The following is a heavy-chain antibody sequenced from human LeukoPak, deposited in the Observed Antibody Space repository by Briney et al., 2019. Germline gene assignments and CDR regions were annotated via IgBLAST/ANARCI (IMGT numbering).Heavy chain of an antibody. J-gene: IGHJ4*02. D-gene: IGHD1-1*01. V-gene: IGHV1-2*02. CDR2: INPDSGGT. CDR3: ASSSGTYPDFDS. CDR1: GYTFTAYY. Sequence: ASVKVSCKASGYTFTAYYMHWVRQAPGQGLEWMGWINPDSGGTNYAQKFQGRVTMTRDTSINTAYMELSRLSSDDTAVYYCASSSGTYPDFDSWGQGTLVTVSS.